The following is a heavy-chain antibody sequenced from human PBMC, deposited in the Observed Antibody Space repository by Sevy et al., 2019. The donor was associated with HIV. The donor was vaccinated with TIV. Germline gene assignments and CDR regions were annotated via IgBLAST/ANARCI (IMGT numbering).Heavy chain of an antibody. CDR2: IYSGGRT. Sequence: GGSLRLSCAASGFTVSSNYMSWVRQAPGKGLEWVSVIYSGGRTYYADSVKGRFTISRDNSKNTLYLQMNSLRAEDTAVYYCARVGSGYYYYYGMDVWGQGTTVTVSS. CDR3: ARVGSGYYYYYGMDV. CDR1: GFTVSSNY. D-gene: IGHD2-15*01. J-gene: IGHJ6*02. V-gene: IGHV3-53*01.